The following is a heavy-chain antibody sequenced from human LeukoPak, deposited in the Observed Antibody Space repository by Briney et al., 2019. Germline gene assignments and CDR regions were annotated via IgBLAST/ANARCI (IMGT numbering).Heavy chain of an antibody. D-gene: IGHD6-19*01. V-gene: IGHV3-53*01. J-gene: IGHJ4*02. Sequence: GGSLRLSCAASGFTVSSNCMSWVRQASGKGLEWVSVIYSGGSTYCADSVKGRFTISRDNSKNTAYLQMNSLRAEDTAVYYCASAYRSGLYGFDYWGQGTLVTVAS. CDR1: GFTVSSNC. CDR3: ASAYRSGLYGFDY. CDR2: IYSGGST.